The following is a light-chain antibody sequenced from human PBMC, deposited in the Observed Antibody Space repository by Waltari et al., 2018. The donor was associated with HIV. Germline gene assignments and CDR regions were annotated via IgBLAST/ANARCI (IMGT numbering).Light chain of an antibody. CDR2: SNK. V-gene: IGLV1-44*01. Sequence: QSVLTQPPSASGTPRQRATLPCSGTRTNIGSNTVIRYQQLPGQAPKLFIYSNKQRPSWVPDRFSGAKSGTSASLAISGLQSEDEADYYCAAWDDSLNGWVFGGGTKLTVV. J-gene: IGLJ3*02. CDR3: AAWDDSLNGWV. CDR1: RTNIGSNT.